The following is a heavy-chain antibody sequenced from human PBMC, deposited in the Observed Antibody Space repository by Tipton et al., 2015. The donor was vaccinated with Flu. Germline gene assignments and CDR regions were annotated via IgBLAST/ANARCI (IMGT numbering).Heavy chain of an antibody. D-gene: IGHD5-18*01. J-gene: IGHJ4*02. CDR1: GGSISSSSYY. Sequence: TLSLTCTVSGGSISSSSYYWGWIRQPPGKGLEWIGSIYYSGSTYYNPSLKSRVTISVDTSKNQFSLKLSSVTAADTAGYYCAGDGHSYGYNYWGQGTLVTAS. CDR2: IYYSGST. V-gene: IGHV4-39*07. CDR3: AGDGHSYGYNY.